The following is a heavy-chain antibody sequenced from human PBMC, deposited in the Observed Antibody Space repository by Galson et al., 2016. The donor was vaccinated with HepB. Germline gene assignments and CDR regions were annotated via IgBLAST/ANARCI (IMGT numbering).Heavy chain of an antibody. CDR2: VSYDGRNE. J-gene: IGHJ4*02. CDR3: AKDQAGSIGWYDY. D-gene: IGHD6-19*01. CDR1: GFSFSAYG. Sequence: LRLSCAASGFSFSAYGMHWVRQAPGKGLEWVAGVSYDGRNEFYGDSVKGRFTISRDKSKNTLYLQMNSLRAEDTALYYCAKDQAGSIGWYDYWGQGTLF. V-gene: IGHV3-30*18.